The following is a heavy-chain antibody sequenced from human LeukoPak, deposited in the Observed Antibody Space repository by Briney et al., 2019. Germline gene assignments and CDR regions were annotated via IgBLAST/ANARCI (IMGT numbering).Heavy chain of an antibody. CDR2: ISSSGSTV. CDR1: GFTFSDYY. V-gene: IGHV3-11*04. CDR3: ARVYYDFWSGYYRFDP. Sequence: PGGSLRLSCAASGFTFSDYYMSWLRQAPGKGLEWVSYISSSGSTVYYADSVKGRFTISRDNAKNSLYLQMNSLRAEDTAVYYCARVYYDFWSGYYRFDPWGQGTLVTVSS. D-gene: IGHD3-3*01. J-gene: IGHJ5*02.